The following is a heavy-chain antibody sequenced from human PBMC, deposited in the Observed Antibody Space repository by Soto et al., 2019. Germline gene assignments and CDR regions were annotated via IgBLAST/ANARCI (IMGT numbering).Heavy chain of an antibody. Sequence: EVQLVESGGGLVQPGGSLRLSCAASGFTVSSNYMSWVRQAPGKGLEWVSVIYSGGSTYYADSVKGRFTISRHNSKNTLYLQMNSLRAEDTAVYYCATLPRAGYCSSTSCYTFDYWGQGTLVTVSS. CDR3: ATLPRAGYCSSTSCYTFDY. CDR1: GFTVSSNY. V-gene: IGHV3-53*04. J-gene: IGHJ4*02. D-gene: IGHD2-2*02. CDR2: IYSGGST.